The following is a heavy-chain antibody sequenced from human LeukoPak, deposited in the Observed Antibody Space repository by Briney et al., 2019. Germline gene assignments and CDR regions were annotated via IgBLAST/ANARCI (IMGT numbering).Heavy chain of an antibody. CDR2: ISSSSSYI. CDR3: ARARWGFYFDY. Sequence: GGSLRLSCAASGFTFSDYSMNWVRQAPGNGLEWVSSISSSSSYIYYADSVKGRFTISRDNAKNSLYLQMNSLRAEDTAVYYCARARWGFYFDYWGQGTLVTVSS. J-gene: IGHJ4*02. V-gene: IGHV3-21*01. D-gene: IGHD7-27*01. CDR1: GFTFSDYS.